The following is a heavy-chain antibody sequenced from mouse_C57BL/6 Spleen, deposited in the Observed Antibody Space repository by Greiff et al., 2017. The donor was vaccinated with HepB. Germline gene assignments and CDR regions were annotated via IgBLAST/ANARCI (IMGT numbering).Heavy chain of an antibody. CDR3: TTVVATRRYAMDY. Sequence: VKLVESGAELVRPGASVTLSCKASGYTFTDYEMHWVKQTPVHGLEWIGAIDPETGGTAYNQKFKGKAILTADKSSSTAYMELRSLTSEDSAVYYCTTVVATRRYAMDYWGQGTSVTVSS. CDR1: GYTFTDYE. V-gene: IGHV1-15*01. D-gene: IGHD1-1*01. CDR2: IDPETGGT. J-gene: IGHJ4*01.